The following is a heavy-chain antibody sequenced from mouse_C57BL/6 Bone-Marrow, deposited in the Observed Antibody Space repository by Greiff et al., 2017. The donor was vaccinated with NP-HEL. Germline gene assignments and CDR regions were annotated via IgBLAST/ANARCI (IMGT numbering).Heavy chain of an antibody. D-gene: IGHD1-1*01. CDR3: ARSGITTVVAPYYFDY. CDR1: GYAFSSSW. Sequence: QVQLQQSGPELVKPGASVKISCKASGYAFSSSWMNWVKQRPGKGLEWIGRIYPGDGDTNYNGKFKGKATLTADKSSSTAYMQLSSLTSEYSAVYFCARSGITTVVAPYYFDYWGQGTTLTVSS. J-gene: IGHJ2*01. CDR2: IYPGDGDT. V-gene: IGHV1-82*01.